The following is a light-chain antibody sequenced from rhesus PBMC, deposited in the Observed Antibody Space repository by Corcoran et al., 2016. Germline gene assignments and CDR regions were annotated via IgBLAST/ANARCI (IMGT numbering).Light chain of an antibody. J-gene: IGKJ1*01. CDR1: QSVTSY. V-gene: IGKV3-31*02. CDR3: QETSDLWT. Sequence: IVVTQSPATLSLSPGERATLSCRVSQSVTSYLAWYQQKPGHPPRLLIYGASFRAAGIPDRFSGRGSGTDFTLTISSLEPEDFAVYYCQETSDLWTFGQGTNVEIK. CDR2: GAS.